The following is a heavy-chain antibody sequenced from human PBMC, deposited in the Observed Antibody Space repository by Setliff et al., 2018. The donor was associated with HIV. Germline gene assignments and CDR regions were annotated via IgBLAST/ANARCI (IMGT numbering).Heavy chain of an antibody. CDR3: ARVYADSSGWSQDAFDI. D-gene: IGHD6-19*01. CDR2: ISPNFGHT. J-gene: IGHJ3*02. Sequence: VASVKVSCKASGYTFTTYGISWVRQAPGHGLEWMGWISPNFGHTNYAQNFLGRVTLTIDTSTSRAYMELSSLRSEDTAVYYCARVYADSSGWSQDAFDIWGQGTMVTVSS. CDR1: GYTFTTYG. V-gene: IGHV1-18*01.